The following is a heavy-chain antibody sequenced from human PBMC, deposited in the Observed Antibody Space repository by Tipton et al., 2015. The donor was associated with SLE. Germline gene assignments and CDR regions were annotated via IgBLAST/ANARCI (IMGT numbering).Heavy chain of an antibody. CDR3: AKDSVSAYTHDGWFDP. D-gene: IGHD5-18*01. Sequence: TLSLTCSVSDDSIRDHFFSWIRQPPGKGLEWVGYIYYSGNTNYNPSLTSRVTISVDTSKNQFSLKLSSVTAADTAVYYCAKDSVSAYTHDGWFDPWGQGTLVTVSS. CDR1: DDSIRDHF. J-gene: IGHJ5*02. V-gene: IGHV4-59*11. CDR2: IYYSGNT.